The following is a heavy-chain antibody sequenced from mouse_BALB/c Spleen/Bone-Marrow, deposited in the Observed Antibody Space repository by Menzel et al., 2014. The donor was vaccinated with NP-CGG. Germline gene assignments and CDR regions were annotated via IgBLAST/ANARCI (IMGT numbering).Heavy chain of an antibody. J-gene: IGHJ2*01. CDR2: ISSGGGST. V-gene: IGHV5-12-1*01. Sequence: DVHLVESGGGLVKPGGSLKLSCAASGFAFSSHDMSWVRQTPEKRLEWVAYISSGGGSTYYSDTVKGRFTISRDNAKNTLYLQMSSLKSADTAMYYCAREVLRDYLDYWGQGTTLTVSS. CDR3: AREVLRDYLDY. CDR1: GFAFSSHD. D-gene: IGHD1-1*01.